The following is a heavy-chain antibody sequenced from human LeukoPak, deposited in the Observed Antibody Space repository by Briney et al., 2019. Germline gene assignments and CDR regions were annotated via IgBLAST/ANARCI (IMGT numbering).Heavy chain of an antibody. Sequence: SETLSLTCTVSGGSISSGDYYWSWIRQPPGKGLEWIGYIYYSGSTYYNPSLKSRVTISVDTSKNQFSLKLSSVTAADTAVYYCARNHIAAAGISDAFDIWGQGTMVTVSS. D-gene: IGHD6-13*01. CDR2: IYYSGST. CDR3: ARNHIAAAGISDAFDI. J-gene: IGHJ3*02. CDR1: GGSISSGDYY. V-gene: IGHV4-30-4*08.